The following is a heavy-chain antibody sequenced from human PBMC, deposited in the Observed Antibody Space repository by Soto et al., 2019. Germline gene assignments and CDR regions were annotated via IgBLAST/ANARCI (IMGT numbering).Heavy chain of an antibody. D-gene: IGHD6-19*01. CDR2: IWYDGSNK. J-gene: IGHJ6*02. Sequence: GGSLRLSCAASGFTFSSYGMHWVRQAPGKGLEWVAVIWYDGSNKYYADSVKGRFTISRDNSKNTLYLQMNSLRAEDTAVYYCAKDRPYSSGWFPRLYYYYYGMDVWGQGTTVTVSS. V-gene: IGHV3-30*02. CDR1: GFTFSSYG. CDR3: AKDRPYSSGWFPRLYYYYYGMDV.